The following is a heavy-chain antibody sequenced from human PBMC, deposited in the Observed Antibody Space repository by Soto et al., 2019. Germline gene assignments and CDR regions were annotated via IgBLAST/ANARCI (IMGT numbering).Heavy chain of an antibody. CDR2: ISYDGSNK. D-gene: IGHD5-18*01. Sequence: ESGGGVVQPGRSLRLSCAASGFTFNNYAMHWVRQAPGKGLEWVALISYDGSNKYYADSVKGRFTISRDNSKNTLYLQMNSRRAEDTAVYYCARDPLWGTAMVLWYFDLWGRGTLVTVSS. J-gene: IGHJ2*01. CDR3: ARDPLWGTAMVLWYFDL. V-gene: IGHV3-30-3*01. CDR1: GFTFNNYA.